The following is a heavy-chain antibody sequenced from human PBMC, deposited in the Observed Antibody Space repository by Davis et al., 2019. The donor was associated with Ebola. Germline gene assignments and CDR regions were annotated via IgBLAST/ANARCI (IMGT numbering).Heavy chain of an antibody. CDR2: IYYSGST. CDR3: ARSLLWFRDLLLVYYGMDV. D-gene: IGHD3-10*01. V-gene: IGHV4-59*01. Sequence: MPSETLSLTCAVYGGSFSSYHWSWIRKPPGKGLEWIGYIYYSGSTNYNPSLKSRVTISVDTSKNQFSLKLSSVTAADTAVYYWARSLLWFRDLLLVYYGMDVWGQGTTVTVSS. CDR1: GGSFSSYH. J-gene: IGHJ6*02.